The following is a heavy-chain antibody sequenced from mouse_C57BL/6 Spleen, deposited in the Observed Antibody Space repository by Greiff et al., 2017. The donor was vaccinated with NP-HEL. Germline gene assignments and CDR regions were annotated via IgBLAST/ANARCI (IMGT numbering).Heavy chain of an antibody. CDR3: ARKGNYYGSLYAMDY. D-gene: IGHD1-1*01. Sequence: QVQLQQSGAELVKPGASVKLSCKASGYTFTSYWMQWVKQRPGQGLEWIGEIDPSDSYTNYNQKFKGKATLTVDTSSSTAYMQLSSLTSEDSAVYYCARKGNYYGSLYAMDYWGQGTSVTVSS. CDR1: GYTFTSYW. J-gene: IGHJ4*01. V-gene: IGHV1-50*01. CDR2: IDPSDSYT.